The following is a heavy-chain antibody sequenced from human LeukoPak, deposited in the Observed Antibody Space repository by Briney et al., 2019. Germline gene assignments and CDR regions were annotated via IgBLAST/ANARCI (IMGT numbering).Heavy chain of an antibody. V-gene: IGHV1-46*01. CDR3: AREHKLGTSNYYYYYMDV. J-gene: IGHJ6*03. D-gene: IGHD1-1*01. CDR1: GYTFTSYY. Sequence: ASVKVSCKASGYTFTSYYMHWVRQAPGQGLEWMGIINPSGGSTSYAQKVQGRVTMTTDTSTSTAYMELRSLRSDDTAVYYCAREHKLGTSNYYYYYMDVWGKGTTVTVSS. CDR2: INPSGGST.